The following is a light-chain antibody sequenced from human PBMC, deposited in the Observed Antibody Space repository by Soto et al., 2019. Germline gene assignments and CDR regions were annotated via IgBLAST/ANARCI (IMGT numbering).Light chain of an antibody. CDR3: QQYNDYPYT. CDR1: QSISAW. V-gene: IGKV1-5*01. J-gene: IGKJ2*01. CDR2: DAS. Sequence: DIQMTQSPSTLSASVGDRVTITFRASQSISAWLAWYQQKPGKAPELLIYDASSLETGVPSRFSGSGSGTDFTLTISSLQPDDFATYHCQQYNDYPYTIGQGTKLEI.